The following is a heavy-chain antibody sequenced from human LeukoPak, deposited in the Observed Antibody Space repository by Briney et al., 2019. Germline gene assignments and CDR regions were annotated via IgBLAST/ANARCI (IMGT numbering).Heavy chain of an antibody. J-gene: IGHJ4*02. CDR2: VFHSGSS. D-gene: IGHD4-11*01. CDR3: ARLQYPYYFDY. CDR1: GYSISSGYY. V-gene: IGHV4-38-2*01. Sequence: SETPSLTCAVSGYSISSGYYWGFIRQPPGKGLEWIGNVFHSGSSYYNPSLKSRVTMSVDTSKNHFSLKLSSVTAADTALYYCARLQYPYYFDYWGQGTLVTVSS.